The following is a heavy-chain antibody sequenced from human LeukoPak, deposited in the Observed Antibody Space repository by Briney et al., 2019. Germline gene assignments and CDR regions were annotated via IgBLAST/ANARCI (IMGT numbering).Heavy chain of an antibody. CDR1: GFTFSSYW. D-gene: IGHD3-10*02. CDR2: INSDGSST. V-gene: IGHV3-74*01. CDR3: ASSLCSGNHGAPGY. J-gene: IGHJ4*01. Sequence: PGGSLRLSCAASGFTFSSYWMHWVRQAPGKGLLWVSHINSDGSSTTYADSVKGRFTISRDNAKNTLYLQMNSLRAEDTAVYYCASSLCSGNHGAPGYRGQGTLVTVSS.